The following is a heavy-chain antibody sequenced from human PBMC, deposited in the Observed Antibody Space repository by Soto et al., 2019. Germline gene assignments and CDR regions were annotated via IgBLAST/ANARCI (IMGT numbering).Heavy chain of an antibody. CDR2: ISTSSSTI. J-gene: IGHJ6*03. Sequence: PGGSLRLSCAVSGFTFSTYSMNWVRQAPGKGLEWVSYISTSSSTIYYADSVKGRFTISRDNAKNSLYLQMNSLRAEDTAVYYCARDEGHSDYYMDVWGKGTTVTVSS. V-gene: IGHV3-48*01. D-gene: IGHD5-18*01. CDR1: GFTFSTYS. CDR3: ARDEGHSDYYMDV.